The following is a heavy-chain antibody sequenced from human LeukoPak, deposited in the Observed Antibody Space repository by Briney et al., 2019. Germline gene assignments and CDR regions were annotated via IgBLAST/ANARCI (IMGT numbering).Heavy chain of an antibody. Sequence: PSETLSLTCTVSGGSISSSSYYWTWIRQPPGKGLEWIGSIYYSGSTYCNPSLKSRVTISVDTSKNQFSLKLSSVTAADTAVYYCARHGSGSYFRWFDPWGQGTLVTVSS. D-gene: IGHD1-26*01. J-gene: IGHJ5*02. CDR2: IYYSGST. CDR1: GGSISSSSYY. V-gene: IGHV4-39*01. CDR3: ARHGSGSYFRWFDP.